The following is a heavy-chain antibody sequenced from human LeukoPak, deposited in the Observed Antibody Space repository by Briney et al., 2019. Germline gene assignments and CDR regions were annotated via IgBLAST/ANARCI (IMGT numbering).Heavy chain of an antibody. CDR3: ARDFVAGRLNAFDI. J-gene: IGHJ3*02. Sequence: SETLSLTCTVSGGSISSSSYYWGWIRQSPGKGLEWIGSIYYSGSTYYNPSLKSRVTMSVDTSKNQFSLKLSSVTAADTAVYYCARDFVAGRLNAFDIWGQGTMVTVSS. D-gene: IGHD6-19*01. CDR1: GGSISSSSYY. CDR2: IYYSGST. V-gene: IGHV4-39*07.